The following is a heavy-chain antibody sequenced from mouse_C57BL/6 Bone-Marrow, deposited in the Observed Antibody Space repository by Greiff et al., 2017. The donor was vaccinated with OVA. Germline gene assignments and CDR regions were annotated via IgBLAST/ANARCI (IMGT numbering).Heavy chain of an antibody. CDR3: ARGDYYSNSGEDYYAMDY. D-gene: IGHD2-5*01. V-gene: IGHV1-72*01. CDR1: GYTFTSYW. CDR2: IDPNSGGT. J-gene: IGHJ4*01. Sequence: QVQLQQPGAELVKPGASVKLSCKASGYTFTSYWMHWVKQRPGRGLEWIGRIDPNSGGTKYNEKFKSKATLTVDKPSSTAYMQLSSLTSEHSAVYYCARGDYYSNSGEDYYAMDYWGQGTSVTVSS.